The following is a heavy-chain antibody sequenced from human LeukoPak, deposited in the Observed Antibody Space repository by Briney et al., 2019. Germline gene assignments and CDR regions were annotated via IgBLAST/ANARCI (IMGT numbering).Heavy chain of an antibody. V-gene: IGHV4-59*12. J-gene: IGHJ6*04. CDR3: ATYRTITIFGVVDV. CDR1: GGSISSYY. Sequence: SETLSLTCTVSGGSISSYYWSWIRQPPGKGLEWIGYIYHSGSTYYNPSLKSRVTISVDRSKNQFSLKLSSVTAADTAVYYCATYRTITIFGVVDVWGKGTTVTVSS. CDR2: IYHSGST. D-gene: IGHD3-3*01.